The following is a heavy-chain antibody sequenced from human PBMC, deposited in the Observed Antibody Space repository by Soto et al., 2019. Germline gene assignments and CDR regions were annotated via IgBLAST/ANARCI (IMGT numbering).Heavy chain of an antibody. V-gene: IGHV4-59*01. D-gene: IGHD6-6*01. CDR1: GGSINDFY. CDR2: IYYSGST. J-gene: IGHJ4*02. CDR3: ARVGGVAARTFDY. Sequence: SETLSLTCTVSGGSINDFYWSWIRQPPGKGLEWIGYIYYSGSTDYNPSLKGRVTISVDTSKNQFSLKLRSVAAADTAVYYCARVGGVAARTFDYWGQGTLVTVSS.